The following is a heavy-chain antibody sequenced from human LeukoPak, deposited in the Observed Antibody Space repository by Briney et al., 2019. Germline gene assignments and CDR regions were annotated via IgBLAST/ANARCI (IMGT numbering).Heavy chain of an antibody. D-gene: IGHD3-10*01. CDR1: GFTFSSYA. V-gene: IGHV3-30-3*01. CDR3: ASSSGVPAPLGY. Sequence: GRFLRLSCAASGFTFSSYAMHWVRQAPGKGLEWVAVISYDGSNKYYADSVKGRFTISRDNSKNTLYLQMNSLRAEDTAVYYCASSSGVPAPLGYWGQGTLVTVSS. J-gene: IGHJ4*02. CDR2: ISYDGSNK.